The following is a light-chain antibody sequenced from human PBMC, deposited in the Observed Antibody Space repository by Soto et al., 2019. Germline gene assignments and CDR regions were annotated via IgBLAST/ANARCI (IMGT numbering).Light chain of an antibody. CDR3: QQYDGLPYT. J-gene: IGKJ2*01. CDR1: QGISNY. Sequence: DIQMTQSPSSLSASVGDRVTITCQASQGISNYLNWYQQKPGKAPKLLIYGASNLETGVPSRFSGSGSGTDFTFTISSLQPEDTSTYFCQQYDGLPYTFGQGTKLE. CDR2: GAS. V-gene: IGKV1-33*01.